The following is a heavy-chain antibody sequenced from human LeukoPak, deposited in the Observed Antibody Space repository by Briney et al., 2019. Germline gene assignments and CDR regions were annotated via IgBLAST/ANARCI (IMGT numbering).Heavy chain of an antibody. CDR2: INHRGTT. V-gene: IGHV4-34*01. Sequence: PSETLSLTCAVSGESFSHYYWSWLRQTPGKGLEWIGEINHRGTTNYNPSLKSRVAISIDTSRNQFSLQVTSVTAADTAVFYCARGAFHTSSVWFDPWGQGTLVIVSS. D-gene: IGHD2-2*01. J-gene: IGHJ5*02. CDR1: GESFSHYY. CDR3: ARGAFHTSSVWFDP.